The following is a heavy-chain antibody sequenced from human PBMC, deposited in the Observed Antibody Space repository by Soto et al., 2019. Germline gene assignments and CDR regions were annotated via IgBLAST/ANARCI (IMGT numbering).Heavy chain of an antibody. V-gene: IGHV1-2*02. Sequence: ASVKFSCTSSGYTFTGYYMHWVRQAPGQGLEWMGWINPNSGGTNYAQKFQGRVTMTRDTSISTAYMELSSLRSEDTAVYYCARDTYDYDSSGSYVYFDYWGKRTRGTVS. CDR1: GYTFTGYY. J-gene: IGHJ4*02. CDR2: INPNSGGT. D-gene: IGHD3-22*01. CDR3: ARDTYDYDSSGSYVYFDY.